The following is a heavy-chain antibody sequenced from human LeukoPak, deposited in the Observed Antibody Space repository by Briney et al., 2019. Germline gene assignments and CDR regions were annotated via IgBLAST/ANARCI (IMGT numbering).Heavy chain of an antibody. V-gene: IGHV4-59*01. CDR2: IYYSGST. D-gene: IGHD6-19*01. Sequence: SETLSLTCTVSGGSISSYYWSWIRQPPGKGLEWIGYIYYSGSTNYNPSLKSRVTISVDTSKNQFSLKLSSVTAADTAVYYCARGPPRSGWYNFDYWGQGTLVTVSS. CDR1: GGSISSYY. J-gene: IGHJ4*02. CDR3: ARGPPRSGWYNFDY.